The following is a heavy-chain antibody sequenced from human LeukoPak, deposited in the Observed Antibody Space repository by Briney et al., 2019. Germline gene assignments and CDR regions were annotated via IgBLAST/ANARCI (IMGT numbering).Heavy chain of an antibody. CDR1: GGSFSGYY. CDR3: ARVIHRGYGALDYYYGMDV. Sequence: SETLSLTCAVYGGSFSGYYWSWIRQPPGKGLEWIGEINHSGSTNYNPSLKSRVTISVDTSKNQFSLKLSSVTAADTAVYYCARVIHRGYGALDYYYGMDVWGQGTTVTVSS. J-gene: IGHJ6*02. CDR2: INHSGST. D-gene: IGHD4-17*01. V-gene: IGHV4-34*01.